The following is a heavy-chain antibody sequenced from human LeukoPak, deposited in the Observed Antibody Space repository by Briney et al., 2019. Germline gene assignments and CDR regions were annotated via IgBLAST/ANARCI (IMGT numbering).Heavy chain of an antibody. CDR1: GYTFSSFY. CDR2: ITPNTGDT. V-gene: IGHV1-46*01. CDR3: ARSRNYYRVYFDN. Sequence: GASVKVSCKASGYTFSSFYLHWVRLAPGQGLEWMGIITPNTGDTTYAPKFQDRLIMTRDRSTSTVYMELHSLRSEDTAVYYCARSRNYYRVYFDNWGQGTLVPVSS. D-gene: IGHD3-10*01. J-gene: IGHJ4*02.